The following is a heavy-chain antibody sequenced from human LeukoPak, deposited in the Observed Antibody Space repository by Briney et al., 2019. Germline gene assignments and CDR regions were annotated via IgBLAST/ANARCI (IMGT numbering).Heavy chain of an antibody. D-gene: IGHD6-13*01. CDR3: ARENQGIAAAGTWDY. CDR1: GFTFSSYW. J-gene: IGHJ4*02. Sequence: GGSLRLSCAASGFTFSSYWMSWVRQAPGKGLEWVANIKQDGSEKYYVDSVKGRFTISRDNAKNSLYLQMNSLRAEDTAVYYCARENQGIAAAGTWDYWGQGTLVTVSS. CDR2: IKQDGSEK. V-gene: IGHV3-7*01.